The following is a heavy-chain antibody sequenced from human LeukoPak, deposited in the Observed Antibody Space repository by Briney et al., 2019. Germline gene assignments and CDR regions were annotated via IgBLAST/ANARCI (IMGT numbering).Heavy chain of an antibody. Sequence: PSETLSLTCTVSGGSISSSSYYWGWIRQPPGKGLEWIGRIYTSGSTNYNPSLKSRVTMSVDTSKNQFSLKLSSVTAADTAVYYCARDLPDILTGYYDNWFDPWGQGTLVTVSS. CDR1: GGSISSSSYY. CDR3: ARDLPDILTGYYDNWFDP. J-gene: IGHJ5*02. V-gene: IGHV4-39*07. CDR2: IYTSGST. D-gene: IGHD3-9*01.